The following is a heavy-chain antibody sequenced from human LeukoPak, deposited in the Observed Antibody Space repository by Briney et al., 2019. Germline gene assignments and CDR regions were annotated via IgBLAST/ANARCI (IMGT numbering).Heavy chain of an antibody. CDR1: GGSISSSSYY. V-gene: IGHV4-39*01. CDR2: IYYSGST. Sequence: SETLSLTCAVSGGSISSSSYYWGWIRQPPGKGLEWIGNIYYSGSTYYNPSLKSRVTISVDTSKNQFSLKLSSVAAAHTVLYFCARLRSSGWYKDRGIFDYWGQGTLVTVSS. CDR3: ARLRSSGWYKDRGIFDY. D-gene: IGHD6-19*01. J-gene: IGHJ4*02.